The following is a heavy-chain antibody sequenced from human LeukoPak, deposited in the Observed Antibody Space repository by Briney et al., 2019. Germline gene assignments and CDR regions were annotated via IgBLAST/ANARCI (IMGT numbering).Heavy chain of an antibody. V-gene: IGHV3-30*04. J-gene: IGHJ4*02. D-gene: IGHD6-13*01. CDR2: ISYDGGNK. CDR1: GSTFSSYA. Sequence: GGSLRLSCAASGSTFSSYAMHWVRQAPGKGLEWVAVISYDGGNKYYADSVKGRFTISRDNSKNTLYLQMNSLRAEDTAVYYCARDRGQLVNDYWGQGTLVTVSS. CDR3: ARDRGQLVNDY.